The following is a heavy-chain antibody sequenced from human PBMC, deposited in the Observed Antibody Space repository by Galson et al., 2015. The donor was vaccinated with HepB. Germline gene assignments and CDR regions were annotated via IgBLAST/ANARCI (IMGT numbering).Heavy chain of an antibody. V-gene: IGHV3-33*01. D-gene: IGHD4-17*01. J-gene: IGHJ3*02. Sequence: SLRLSCAASGFTFRNYAMYWVRQAPGKGLEWVAVIWYDGSNKYYADSVKGRFTISRDNSKNTLYLQMNSLRAEDTAVYYCARGDTYGDYGLAFDIWGQGTKVTVSP. CDR2: IWYDGSNK. CDR1: GFTFRNYA. CDR3: ARGDTYGDYGLAFDI.